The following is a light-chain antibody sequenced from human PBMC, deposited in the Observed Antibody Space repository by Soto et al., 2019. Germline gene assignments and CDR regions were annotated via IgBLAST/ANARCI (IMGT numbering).Light chain of an antibody. CDR2: RAS. CDR1: QSVSSSY. Sequence: THSSGTLSLSPGAGATLSCRSSQSVSSSYLAWYQQKPGQAPKVLIYRASSRATGIPDRFSGSGSGTDFTLTISRLEPEDFAVYYCQQYGSSPLTFGGGTKVDI. V-gene: IGKV3-20*01. CDR3: QQYGSSPLT. J-gene: IGKJ4*01.